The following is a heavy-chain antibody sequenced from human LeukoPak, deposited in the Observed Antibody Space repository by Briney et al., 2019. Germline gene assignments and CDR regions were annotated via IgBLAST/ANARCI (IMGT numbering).Heavy chain of an antibody. CDR1: GFTFDDYA. D-gene: IGHD1-26*01. J-gene: IGHJ3*02. CDR3: AKDRGGSYFDAFDI. V-gene: IGHV3-9*01. Sequence: PGGSLRLSCAASGFTFDDYAMHWVRQAPGTGLEGVSGITWNTGSIGYADSVKGRFTVSRDNAKNSLYLQMNSLRADDTALYYCAKDRGGSYFDAFDIWGQGTLVTVSS. CDR2: ITWNTGSI.